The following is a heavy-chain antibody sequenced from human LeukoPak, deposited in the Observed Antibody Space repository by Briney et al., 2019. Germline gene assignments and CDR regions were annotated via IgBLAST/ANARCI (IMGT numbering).Heavy chain of an antibody. V-gene: IGHV1-46*01. CDR2: INPSGGST. J-gene: IGHJ6*02. CDR3: ARGTYGTMVRGVIIAYGMDV. CDR1: GGTFSSYA. D-gene: IGHD3-10*01. Sequence: ASVKVSCKASGGTFSSYAISWVRQAPGQGLEWMGIINPSGGSTSYAQKFQGRVTMTRDTSTSTVYMELSSLRSEDTAVYYCARGTYGTMVRGVIIAYGMDVWGQGTTVTVSS.